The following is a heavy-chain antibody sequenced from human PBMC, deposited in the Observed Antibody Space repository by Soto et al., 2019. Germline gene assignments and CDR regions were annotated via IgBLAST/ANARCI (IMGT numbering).Heavy chain of an antibody. D-gene: IGHD3-22*01. J-gene: IGHJ4*02. Sequence: PGESLKISCAASGFTFRNYGMHWVRQAPGKGLEWVAVISYDGSNKYYADSVKGRFTISRDNSKNTLYLQMNSLRAEDTAVYYCAKGHQYYSDSSGSAYWRQGTLVTVSS. V-gene: IGHV3-30*18. CDR1: GFTFRNYG. CDR2: ISYDGSNK. CDR3: AKGHQYYSDSSGSAY.